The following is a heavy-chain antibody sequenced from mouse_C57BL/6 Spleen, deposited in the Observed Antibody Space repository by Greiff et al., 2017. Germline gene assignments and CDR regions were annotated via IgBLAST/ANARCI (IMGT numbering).Heavy chain of an antibody. J-gene: IGHJ4*01. V-gene: IGHV2-6*03. CDR3: ARGDYDDYDEGYAMDD. CDR2: LWSDGST. CDR1: GFSLTSYG. D-gene: IGHD2-4*01. Sequence: VMLVESGPGLVAPSQSLSITCTVSGFSLTSYGVHWVRQPPGKGLEWLVVLWSDGSTTYNSALKSRLSISKDNSKSQVFLKMNSLQTDDTAMYYCARGDYDDYDEGYAMDDWGQGTSVTVSS.